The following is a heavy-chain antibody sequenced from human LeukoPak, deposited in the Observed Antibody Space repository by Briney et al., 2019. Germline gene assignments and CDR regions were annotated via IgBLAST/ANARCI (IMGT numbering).Heavy chain of an antibody. V-gene: IGHV3-9*01. CDR2: VSWNSGSI. CDR1: GFTFDDYA. Sequence: GGSLRLSCAASGFTFDDYAMHWVRHAQGKGLEWASGVSWNSGSIGYADSVKGRFTISRDNAKNSLYLQMNSLRAEDTALYYCAKDRARAAAGKIDYWGQGTLVTVSS. D-gene: IGHD6-13*01. J-gene: IGHJ4*02. CDR3: AKDRARAAAGKIDY.